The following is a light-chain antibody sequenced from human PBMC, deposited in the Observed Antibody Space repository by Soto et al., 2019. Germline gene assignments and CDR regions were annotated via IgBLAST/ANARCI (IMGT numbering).Light chain of an antibody. J-gene: IGKJ1*01. CDR3: QQYKSYWT. V-gene: IGKV1-5*01. Sequence: DIQMTQSPSTLSASVGDRVTITCRASQSISSWLAWYQQKPGKAPKLLIYDASSLESGVPSRFSGSGSGADFTLTISSLQPDDFATYYCQQYKSYWTFGQGTKVDIK. CDR2: DAS. CDR1: QSISSW.